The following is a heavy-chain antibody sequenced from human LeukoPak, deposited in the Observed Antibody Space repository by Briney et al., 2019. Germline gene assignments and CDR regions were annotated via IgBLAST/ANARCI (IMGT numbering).Heavy chain of an antibody. J-gene: IGHJ4*02. D-gene: IGHD3-22*01. CDR3: ARYYYDSSGYPSFDY. Sequence: SQTLSLTCTVSGGSISSGDYYWSWIRQPPGKGLEWSGYIYYSGNTYYNPSLKSRVTISIDTSKNQFSLRLTSVTAADTAVYFCARYYYDSSGYPSFDYWGQGTLVTVSS. CDR1: GGSISSGDYY. V-gene: IGHV4-30-4*01. CDR2: IYYSGNT.